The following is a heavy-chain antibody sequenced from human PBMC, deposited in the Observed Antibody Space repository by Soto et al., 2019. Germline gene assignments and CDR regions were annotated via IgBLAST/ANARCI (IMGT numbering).Heavy chain of an antibody. CDR1: GYTFTSYA. V-gene: IGHV1-3*01. CDR2: INAGNGNT. Sequence: AASVKFSCKASGYTFTSYAMHWVRQAPGQRLEWMGWINAGNGNTKYSQKFQGRVTITRDTSASTAYMELSSLRSEDTAVYYCAKNILTGTAYAGAAFDIWGQGTMVTVSS. CDR3: AKNILTGTAYAGAAFDI. D-gene: IGHD3-9*01. J-gene: IGHJ3*02.